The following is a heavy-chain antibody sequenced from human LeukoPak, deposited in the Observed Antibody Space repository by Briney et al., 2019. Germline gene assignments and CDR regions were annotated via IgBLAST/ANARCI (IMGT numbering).Heavy chain of an antibody. Sequence: GRSLRLSCAASGFTFSSYGMHWVRQAPGRGLEWVAVIWYDGSNKYYADSVKGRFTISRDNSKNTLYLQMNSLRAEDTAVYYCARDLLGGDCYGPSPNDYWGQGTLVTVSS. D-gene: IGHD2-21*02. CDR3: ARDLLGGDCYGPSPNDY. V-gene: IGHV3-33*01. CDR2: IWYDGSNK. J-gene: IGHJ4*02. CDR1: GFTFSSYG.